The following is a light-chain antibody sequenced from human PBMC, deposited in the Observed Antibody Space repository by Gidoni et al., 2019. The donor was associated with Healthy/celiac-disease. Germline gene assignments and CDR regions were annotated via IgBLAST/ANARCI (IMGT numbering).Light chain of an antibody. CDR2: EVS. CDR1: SSDVGRYTL. CDR3: CSYAGSSIPYV. Sequence: QSALTQPASVSGSPGQSITISSTGTSSDVGRYTLVSWYQTQPGKAPKLMIYEVSKRPSGVSNRFSGSKSGNTASMTSSGLQAEDEADYYCCSYAGSSIPYVFGTGTKVTVL. V-gene: IGLV2-23*02. J-gene: IGLJ1*01.